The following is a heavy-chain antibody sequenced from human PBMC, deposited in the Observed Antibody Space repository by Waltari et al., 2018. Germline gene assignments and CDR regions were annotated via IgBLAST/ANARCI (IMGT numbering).Heavy chain of an antibody. D-gene: IGHD4-17*01. V-gene: IGHV4-38-2*02. J-gene: IGHJ4*02. CDR1: GYSISSGYY. CDR3: ARDDYGDYGNFDY. Sequence: QVQLQESGPGLVKPSETLSLTCAVSGYSISSGYYWGWIRQPPGKGLEWIGSIYHSGSTYANPSHKNRVTISVDTSKNQFSLKLSSVTAADTAVYYCARDDYGDYGNFDYWGQGTLVTVSS. CDR2: IYHSGST.